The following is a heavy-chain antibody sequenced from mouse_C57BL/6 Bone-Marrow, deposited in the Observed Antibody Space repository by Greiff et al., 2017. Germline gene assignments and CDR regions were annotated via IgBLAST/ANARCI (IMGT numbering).Heavy chain of an antibody. CDR3: ARLWLRRGFAY. CDR2: ISGGGGNT. Sequence: EVNVVESGGGLVKPGGSLKLSCAASGFTFSSYTMSWVRQTPEKRLEWVATISGGGGNTYYPDSVKGRFTISRDNAKNTLYLQMSSLRSEDTALYYCARLWLRRGFAYWGQGTLVTVSA. J-gene: IGHJ3*01. CDR1: GFTFSSYT. D-gene: IGHD2-2*01. V-gene: IGHV5-9*01.